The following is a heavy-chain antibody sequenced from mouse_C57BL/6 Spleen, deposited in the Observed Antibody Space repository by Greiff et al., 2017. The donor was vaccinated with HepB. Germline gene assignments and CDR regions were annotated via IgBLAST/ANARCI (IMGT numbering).Heavy chain of an antibody. CDR3: AREVDGRYYFDY. J-gene: IGHJ2*01. Sequence: QVQLQQSGPELVKPGASVKISCKASGYAFSSSWMNWVKQRPGKGLEWIGRIYPGDGDTNYNGKFKGKATLTADKSSSTAYMQLSSLTSEDSAVYFCAREVDGRYYFDYWGQGTTLTVSS. CDR1: GYAFSSSW. CDR2: IYPGDGDT. D-gene: IGHD1-1*01. V-gene: IGHV1-82*01.